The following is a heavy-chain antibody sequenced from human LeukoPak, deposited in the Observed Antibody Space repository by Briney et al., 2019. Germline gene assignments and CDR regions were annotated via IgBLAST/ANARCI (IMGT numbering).Heavy chain of an antibody. CDR2: ISSSSRTI. V-gene: IGHV3-48*04. Sequence: GGSLRLPCAVSGLTFSSHSMNWVRQAPGKGLEWLSHISSSSRTIYYADSVKGRFTISRDNAKNSLYLQMNSLRAEDTALYYCARRRVTFIRGVDITSYYFDYWGQGTLVTVSS. J-gene: IGHJ4*02. D-gene: IGHD3-10*01. CDR3: ARRRVTFIRGVDITSYYFDY. CDR1: GLTFSSHS.